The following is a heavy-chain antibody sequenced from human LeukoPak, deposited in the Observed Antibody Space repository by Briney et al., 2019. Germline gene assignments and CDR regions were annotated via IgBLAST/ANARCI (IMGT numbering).Heavy chain of an antibody. CDR3: ARVDYSNYGGGYYYYYMDV. Sequence: GASVKVSCKASGGTFSSYAISWERQAPGQGLEWMGGTIPIFGTANYAQKFQGRVTITADESTSTAYMELSSLRSEDTAVYYCARVDYSNYGGGYYYYYMDVWGKGTTVTVSS. V-gene: IGHV1-69*13. CDR1: GGTFSSYA. J-gene: IGHJ6*03. CDR2: TIPIFGTA. D-gene: IGHD4-11*01.